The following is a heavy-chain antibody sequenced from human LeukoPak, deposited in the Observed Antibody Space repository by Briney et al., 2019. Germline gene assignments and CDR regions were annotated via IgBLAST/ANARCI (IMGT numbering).Heavy chain of an antibody. D-gene: IGHD3-22*01. V-gene: IGHV3-11*04. J-gene: IGHJ4*02. CDR1: GFILSDYY. Sequence: GGSLRLSCAASGFILSDYYMSWIRQAPGKGLEWVAYISTNDRTTYYADSVKGRFTISRDNAKNSLYLQMNSLRAEDTAVYYCARGSYSSGYYYDYWGQGTLVTVSS. CDR2: ISTNDRTT. CDR3: ARGSYSSGYYYDY.